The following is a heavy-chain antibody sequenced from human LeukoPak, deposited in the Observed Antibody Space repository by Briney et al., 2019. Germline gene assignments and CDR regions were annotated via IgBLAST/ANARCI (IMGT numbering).Heavy chain of an antibody. V-gene: IGHV3-21*01. Sequence: PGGSLRLSCVASGFTFNKYAMNWVRQAPGQGLEWVSGISGSSSVTYYTDSVKGRFTISRDNAKNSLYLQMNSLRAEDTAVYYCARPIRGYCSSTSCYQDAFDIWGQGTMVTVSS. J-gene: IGHJ3*02. D-gene: IGHD2-2*01. CDR3: ARPIRGYCSSTSCYQDAFDI. CDR1: GFTFNKYA. CDR2: ISGSSSVT.